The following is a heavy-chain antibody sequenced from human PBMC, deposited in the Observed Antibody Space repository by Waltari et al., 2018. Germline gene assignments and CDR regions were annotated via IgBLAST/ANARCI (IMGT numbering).Heavy chain of an antibody. D-gene: IGHD5-12*01. CDR3: ASMGGDGYHYRFDN. Sequence: QVQLQESGPGLVKPSETLSLTCIIFGGSISSYYWSWIRQSPGKGLEWMGYIFYSGSTNYHPTLEGRVTMSVDTSKNQFSLKLRSVTAADTAVYYCASMGGDGYHYRFDNWGQGTLVTVST. V-gene: IGHV4-59*01. CDR2: IFYSGST. CDR1: GGSISSYY. J-gene: IGHJ4*02.